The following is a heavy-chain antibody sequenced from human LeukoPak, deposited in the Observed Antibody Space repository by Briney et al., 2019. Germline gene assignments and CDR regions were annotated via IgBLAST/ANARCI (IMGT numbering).Heavy chain of an antibody. V-gene: IGHV3-30*18. CDR1: GFTFRSYV. D-gene: IGHD2-2*01. CDR3: AKQWDCSSTSCLLDY. Sequence: PGGSLRHSCGASGFTFRSYVMHGVRQAPAKGLEGVAGISYYGSNHYSADSVKGRFTISRDNSRNTLYLQMNSLRAEDTAVYYCAKQWDCSSTSCLLDYWGQGTLVTVSS. CDR2: ISYYGSNH. J-gene: IGHJ4*02.